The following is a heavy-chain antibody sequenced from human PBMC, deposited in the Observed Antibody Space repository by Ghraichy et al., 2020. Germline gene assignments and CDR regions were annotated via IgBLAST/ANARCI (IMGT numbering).Heavy chain of an antibody. V-gene: IGHV4-59*01. CDR1: GGSISSYY. J-gene: IGHJ4*02. CDR2: IYYSGST. CDR3: ARSYDSSGYYPYYFDY. Sequence: SETLSLTCTVSGGSISSYYWSWIRQPPGKGLEWIGYIYYSGSTNYNPSLKSRVTISVDTSKNQFSLKLSSVTAADTAVYYCARSYDSSGYYPYYFDYWGQGTLVTVSS. D-gene: IGHD3-22*01.